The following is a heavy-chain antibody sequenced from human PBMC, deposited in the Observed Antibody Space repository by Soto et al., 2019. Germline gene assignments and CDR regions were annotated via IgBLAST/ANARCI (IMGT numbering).Heavy chain of an antibody. J-gene: IGHJ4*02. CDR3: ARGYCSGGSCYSGIDY. Sequence: HPGGSLRLSCAASGFTFSSYAMHWVRQAPGKGLEYVSAISSNGGSTYYADSVKGRFTISRDNSKNTLYLQMGSLRAEDMAVYYCARGYCSGGSCYSGIDYWGQGTLVTVSS. V-gene: IGHV3-64*02. CDR2: ISSNGGST. CDR1: GFTFSSYA. D-gene: IGHD2-15*01.